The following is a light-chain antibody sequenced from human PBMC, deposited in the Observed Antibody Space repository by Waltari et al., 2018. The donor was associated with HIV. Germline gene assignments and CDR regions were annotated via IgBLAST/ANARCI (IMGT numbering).Light chain of an antibody. CDR2: AAS. Sequence: DIQMTQSPSSVSASVGERVTITCRTSQPISSWLACYQQKPGKAPELLIYAASSVQSWVPSRFSGSGSGTDFTLTISSLQPEDCATYYCQQTDSFPYTFGQGTMLRIK. CDR3: QQTDSFPYT. CDR1: QPISSW. J-gene: IGKJ2*01. V-gene: IGKV1D-12*01.